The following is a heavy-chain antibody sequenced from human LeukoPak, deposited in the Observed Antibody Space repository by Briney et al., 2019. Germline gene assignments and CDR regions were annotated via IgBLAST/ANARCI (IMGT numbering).Heavy chain of an antibody. V-gene: IGHV4-4*02. CDR3: ARVTSKYNYGPRNPFDV. J-gene: IGHJ3*01. D-gene: IGHD5-18*01. CDR2: IYHSGST. CDR1: GGSISSSNW. Sequence: SETLSLTCAVSGGSISSSNWWSWVRQPPGKGLEWIGEIYHSGSTNYNPSLKSRVTISVDKSKNQFSLKLSSVTAADTAVYYCARVTSKYNYGPRNPFDVWGQGTMVTVSS.